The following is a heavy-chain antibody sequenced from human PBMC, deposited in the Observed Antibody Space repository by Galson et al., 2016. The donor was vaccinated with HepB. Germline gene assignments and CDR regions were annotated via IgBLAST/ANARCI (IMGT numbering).Heavy chain of an antibody. CDR1: GYTFTSYG. Sequence: SVKVSCKASGYTFTSYGISWVRQAPGQGLEWMGWISAHNGDTNYAQKFQGRVAMTTHTSTSTAYMELRSLRSDDTAVYYCARKEGGWLILNWGQGTLVTVSS. D-gene: IGHD3-22*01. V-gene: IGHV1-18*01. CDR3: ARKEGGWLILN. J-gene: IGHJ4*02. CDR2: ISAHNGDT.